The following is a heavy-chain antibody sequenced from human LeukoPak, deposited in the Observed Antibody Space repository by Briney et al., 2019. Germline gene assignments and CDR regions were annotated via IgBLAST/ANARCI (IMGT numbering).Heavy chain of an antibody. V-gene: IGHV3-23*01. Sequence: GGSLRLSCAASGFTFSSYAMSWVRQAPGEGLEWVSSITTSGGSTYYADSVKGRFTISRDNAKNTLYLQMNSLRAEDTAVYYCAREDSGWRNYYYYGMDVWGQGTTVTVSS. D-gene: IGHD5-12*01. CDR2: ITTSGGST. CDR3: AREDSGWRNYYYYGMDV. J-gene: IGHJ6*02. CDR1: GFTFSSYA.